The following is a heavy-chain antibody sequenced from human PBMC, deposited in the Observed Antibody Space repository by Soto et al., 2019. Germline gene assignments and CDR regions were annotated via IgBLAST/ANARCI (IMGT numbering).Heavy chain of an antibody. CDR3: ARLVASETGYGMDV. D-gene: IGHD3-9*01. Sequence: PGGSLRLSCAASGFIFSSYNMNWVRQAPGKGLEWVSSITGSSSYIFYADSVKGRFTISRDNAKNTVYLQMNSLRAEDTGVYYCARLVASETGYGMDVWGQGTTVTVSS. CDR2: ITGSSSYI. J-gene: IGHJ6*02. CDR1: GFIFSSYN. V-gene: IGHV3-21*06.